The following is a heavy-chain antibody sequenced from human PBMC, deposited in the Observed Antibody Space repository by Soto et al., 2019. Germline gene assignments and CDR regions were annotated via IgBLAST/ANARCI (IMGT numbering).Heavy chain of an antibody. Sequence: EVQLLESGGGLVQPGGSLRLSCAASGFTFSSYAMSWVRQAPGKGLEWVSAIKGSGGSTYYADSVKGRFTISRDNSKNRLYMKMNSPRAEDTAVYYCAKVGYCSGGSCYLQVWYFDYWGQGTLVTVSS. CDR3: AKVGYCSGGSCYLQVWYFDY. D-gene: IGHD2-15*01. J-gene: IGHJ4*02. CDR1: GFTFSSYA. V-gene: IGHV3-23*01. CDR2: IKGSGGST.